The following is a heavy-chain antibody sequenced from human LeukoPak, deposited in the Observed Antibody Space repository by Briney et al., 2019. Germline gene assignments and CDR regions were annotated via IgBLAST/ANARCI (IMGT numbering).Heavy chain of an antibody. D-gene: IGHD6-13*01. Sequence: PGGSLRLSCAASGFTFSEHYMSWIRQAPGKGLEWVSYISSSGSTIYCADSVKGRFIISRDNAKNSLYLQMDSLRAEDTAVYYCAREGGSFYYFDYWGQGTLVTVSS. CDR2: ISSSGSTI. CDR1: GFTFSEHY. V-gene: IGHV3-11*04. J-gene: IGHJ4*02. CDR3: AREGGSFYYFDY.